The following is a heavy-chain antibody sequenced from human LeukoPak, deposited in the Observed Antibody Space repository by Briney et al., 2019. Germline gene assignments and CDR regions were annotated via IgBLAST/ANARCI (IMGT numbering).Heavy chain of an antibody. CDR3: AKDHRAARPRGCAFDI. J-gene: IGHJ3*02. D-gene: IGHD6-6*01. Sequence: GGSLRLSCAASGFTFSSYSMNWVRQAPGKGLEWVSYISSSSSTIYYADSVKGRFTISRDNAKNSLYLQMNSLSVEDTAVYYCAKDHRAARPRGCAFDIWGQGTMVTVSS. V-gene: IGHV3-48*01. CDR2: ISSSSSTI. CDR1: GFTFSSYS.